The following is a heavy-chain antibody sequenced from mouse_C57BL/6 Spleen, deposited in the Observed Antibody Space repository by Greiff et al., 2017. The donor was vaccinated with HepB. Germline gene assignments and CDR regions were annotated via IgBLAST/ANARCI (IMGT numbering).Heavy chain of an antibody. CDR2: IRNKANGYTT. CDR1: GFTFTDYY. D-gene: IGHD4-1*01. Sequence: EVQWVESGGGLVQPGGSLSLSCAASGFTFTDYYMSWVRQPPGKALEWLGFIRNKANGYTTEYSASVKGRFTISRDNSQSILYLQMNALRAEDSATYYCARFPPGDYAMDYWGQGTSVTVSS. J-gene: IGHJ4*01. V-gene: IGHV7-3*01. CDR3: ARFPPGDYAMDY.